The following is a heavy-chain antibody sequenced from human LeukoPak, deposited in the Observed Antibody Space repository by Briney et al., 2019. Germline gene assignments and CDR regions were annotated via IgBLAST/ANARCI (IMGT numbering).Heavy chain of an antibody. CDR2: INHSGSS. Sequence: SETLSLTCAVYGGSFSGYYWSWIRQPPGKGLEWIGEINHSGSSNYNPSLKSRVTISVDTSKNQFSLKLSSVTAADTAVYYCARELRGNLVVIYFDYWGQGTLVTVSS. J-gene: IGHJ4*02. V-gene: IGHV4-34*01. CDR3: ARELRGNLVVIYFDY. CDR1: GGSFSGYY. D-gene: IGHD6-6*01.